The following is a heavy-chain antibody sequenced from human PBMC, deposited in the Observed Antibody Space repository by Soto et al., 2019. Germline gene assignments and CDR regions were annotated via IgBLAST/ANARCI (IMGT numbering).Heavy chain of an antibody. V-gene: IGHV4-34*01. Sequence: QVQLQQWGAGLLKPSETLSLTCAVYGGSFSGYYWSWIRQPPGKGLEWIGEINHSGSTNYNPSLKSRVTISVDTSKNQFSLKLSSVTAADTAVYYCARFGIAVAVPFFDYWGQGTLVTVSS. CDR3: ARFGIAVAVPFFDY. J-gene: IGHJ4*02. D-gene: IGHD6-19*01. CDR2: INHSGST. CDR1: GGSFSGYY.